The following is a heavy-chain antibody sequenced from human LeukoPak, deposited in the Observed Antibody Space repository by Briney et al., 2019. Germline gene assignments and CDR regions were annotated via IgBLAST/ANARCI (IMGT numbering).Heavy chain of an antibody. CDR2: IYYSGST. D-gene: IGHD2-8*02. J-gene: IGHJ4*02. V-gene: IGHV4-59*08. Sequence: SETLSLTCTVSGGSISSYYWSWIRQPPGKGLEWIGYIYYSGSTNYNPSLKGRVTISVDTSKNQFSLKLSSVTAADTAVYYCARHSTGGPHFDYWGQGTLVTVSS. CDR3: ARHSTGGPHFDY. CDR1: GGSISSYY.